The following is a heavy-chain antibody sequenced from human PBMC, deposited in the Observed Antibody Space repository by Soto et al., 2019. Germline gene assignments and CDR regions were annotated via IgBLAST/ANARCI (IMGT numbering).Heavy chain of an antibody. J-gene: IGHJ4*02. CDR2: ISYDGSNK. CDR1: GFTFSSYA. CDR3: ARDLVVVTFDY. Sequence: GGSLRLSCAASGFTFSSYAMHWVRQAPGKGLEWVAVISYDGSNKYYADSVKGRFTISRDNSKNTLYLQMNSLRAEDTAVYYCARDLVVVTFDYWGQGTLVTVSS. V-gene: IGHV3-30-3*01. D-gene: IGHD2-21*01.